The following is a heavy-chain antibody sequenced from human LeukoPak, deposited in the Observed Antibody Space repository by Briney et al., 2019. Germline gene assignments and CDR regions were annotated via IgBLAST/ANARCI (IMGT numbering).Heavy chain of an antibody. CDR2: ISGSGGGT. J-gene: IGHJ4*02. Sequence: GGSLRFSCAASGFTFSSYAMSWVRQAPGKGLEWVSAISGSGGGTYYANSVKGRFTISRDNSRDTLYLQMNSLRAEDTALSFCAKTPDYYGSGSSSYIDCWGQGTLVSVSS. V-gene: IGHV3-23*01. CDR3: AKTPDYYGSGSSSYIDC. CDR1: GFTFSSYA. D-gene: IGHD3-10*01.